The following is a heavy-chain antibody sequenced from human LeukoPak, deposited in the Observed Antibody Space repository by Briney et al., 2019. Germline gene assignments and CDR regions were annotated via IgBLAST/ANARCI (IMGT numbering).Heavy chain of an antibody. CDR3: ARDSRRPMITFGEGDNYYGMDV. V-gene: IGHV3-48*01. J-gene: IGHJ6*02. D-gene: IGHD3-16*01. CDR2: ISSSSSTI. Sequence: GGSLRLSCAASGFTFSSYSMNWVRQAPGKGLEWVSYISSSSSTIYYADSVKGRFTISRDNSKNTLYLQMNSLRAEDTAVYYCARDSRRPMITFGEGDNYYGMDVWGQGTTVTVSS. CDR1: GFTFSSYS.